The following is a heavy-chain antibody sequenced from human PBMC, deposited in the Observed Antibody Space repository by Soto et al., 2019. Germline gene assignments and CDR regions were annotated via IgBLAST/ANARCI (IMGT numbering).Heavy chain of an antibody. CDR3: ARVNYYYYYGMDV. V-gene: IGHV4-30-2*01. CDR1: GGSISSGGYS. Sequence: SETLSLTYAVSGGSISSGGYSRSWIRKPPGKGLEWIGYIYHSGSTYYNPSLKSRVTISVDRSKNQFSLKLSSVTAADTAVYYCARVNYYYYYGMDVWGQGTTVPVSS. CDR2: IYHSGST. J-gene: IGHJ6*02.